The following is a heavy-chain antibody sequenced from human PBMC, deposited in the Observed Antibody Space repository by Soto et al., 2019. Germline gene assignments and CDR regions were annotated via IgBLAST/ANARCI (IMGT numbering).Heavy chain of an antibody. CDR1: GGSISSYY. CDR2: IYYIGST. D-gene: IGHD1-26*01. V-gene: IGHV4-59*08. Sequence: QVQLQESGPGLVKPSETLSLTCTVSGGSISSYYWSWIRQPPGKGLEWIGYIYYIGSTNYNPSLKSRVTRSVDTSNNQFSLKLSSVTAADTAVYYCARRWGAAFDYWGQGTLVTVSS. CDR3: ARRWGAAFDY. J-gene: IGHJ4*02.